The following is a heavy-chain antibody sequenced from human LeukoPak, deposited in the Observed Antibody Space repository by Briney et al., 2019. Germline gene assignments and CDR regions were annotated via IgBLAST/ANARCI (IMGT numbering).Heavy chain of an antibody. Sequence: PSETLSLTCTVSGYSISSGYYWGWIRQPPGKGLDWIGGIYHSGSTYYNPSLKSRVTISVDTSKNQFSLKLSSVTAADTAVYYCASPGAVTERNWFDPWGQGTLVTVSS. CDR3: ASPGAVTERNWFDP. CDR1: GYSISSGYY. J-gene: IGHJ5*02. CDR2: IYHSGST. D-gene: IGHD6-19*01. V-gene: IGHV4-38-2*02.